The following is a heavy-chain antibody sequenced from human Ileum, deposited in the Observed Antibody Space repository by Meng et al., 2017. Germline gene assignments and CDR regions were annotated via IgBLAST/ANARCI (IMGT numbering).Heavy chain of an antibody. Sequence: QGHLQEWGPGLVEPWGTLSLSCAVSGRSFRSRDWWSWVRQPPGKGLEWIGEMNLGGGPNYDPSLKSRVAMSVDKSNDHLSLQLNFVTAADTAVYYCAHIFDSWGQGTLVTVSS. CDR3: AHIFDS. J-gene: IGHJ4*02. CDR1: GRSFRSRDW. CDR2: MNLGGGP. V-gene: IGHV4-4*02.